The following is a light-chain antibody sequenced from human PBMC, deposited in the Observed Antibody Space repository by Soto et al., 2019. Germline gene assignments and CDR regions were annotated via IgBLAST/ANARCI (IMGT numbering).Light chain of an antibody. Sequence: QSVLTQPRSVSGSPGQSVTISCTGTSSDVGGYDYVSWYQQHPGKAPKLIIYDVSKRPSGVPDRFSGSKSGDTASLTISGLQAEDEADFYCCSYAGSYTFYVFGTGTQLTVL. J-gene: IGLJ1*01. V-gene: IGLV2-11*01. CDR3: CSYAGSYTFYV. CDR2: DVS. CDR1: SSDVGGYDY.